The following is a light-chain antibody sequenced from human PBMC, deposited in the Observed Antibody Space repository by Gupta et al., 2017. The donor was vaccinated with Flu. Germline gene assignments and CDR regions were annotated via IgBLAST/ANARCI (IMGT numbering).Light chain of an antibody. CDR3: QAWDSGVVV. CDR1: KLGDKY. Sequence: PGQTATITCSGSKLGDKYASWYQQKAGQPPILILYHDAKRPSGIPERFSGSNSGNTATLTVSETQVVDEADYYCQAWDSGVVVSGGGTKLTVL. J-gene: IGLJ2*01. V-gene: IGLV3-1*01. CDR2: HDA.